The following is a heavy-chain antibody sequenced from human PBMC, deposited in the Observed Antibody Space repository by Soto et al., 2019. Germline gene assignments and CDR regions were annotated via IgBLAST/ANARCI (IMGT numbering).Heavy chain of an antibody. J-gene: IGHJ6*02. D-gene: IGHD3-9*01. V-gene: IGHV3-23*01. CDR1: GFTFSSYA. Sequence: PGGSLRLSCAASGFTFSSYAMSWVRQAPGKGLEWVSAISGSGGSTYYADSVKGRFTISRDNSKNTLYLQMNSLRAEDTAVYYCAKGTRGYDILNWAGDYYYGMDVWGQGTTVTVSS. CDR2: ISGSGGST. CDR3: AKGTRGYDILNWAGDYYYGMDV.